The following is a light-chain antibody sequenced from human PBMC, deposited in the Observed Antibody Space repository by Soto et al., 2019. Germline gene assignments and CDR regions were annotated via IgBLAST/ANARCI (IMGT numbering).Light chain of an antibody. CDR2: KAS. CDR3: HQYNSYQLT. Sequence: DIQMTQSPSTLSASVGDRVTITCRASQSISSWLAWYQQKPGKAPKLLIYKASSLESGVPSRFSGSGSGTEFTLTISRLQPDDFATYYCHQYNSYQLTFGGGTKVEI. J-gene: IGKJ4*01. V-gene: IGKV1-5*03. CDR1: QSISSW.